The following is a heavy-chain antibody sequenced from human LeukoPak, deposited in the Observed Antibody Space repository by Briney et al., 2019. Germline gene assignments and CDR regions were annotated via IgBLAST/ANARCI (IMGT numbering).Heavy chain of an antibody. Sequence: GASVKVSCKASGYTFTGYYMHWVRQAPGQGLEWMGWINPNSGGTNYAQKFQGRVTMTRDTSISTAYMELSRLRSDDTAVYYCARLGEYCSSTSCPARSYYYYYMDVWGKGTTVTVSS. CDR1: GYTFTGYY. CDR2: INPNSGGT. CDR3: ARLGEYCSSTSCPARSYYYYYMDV. D-gene: IGHD2-2*01. J-gene: IGHJ6*03. V-gene: IGHV1-2*02.